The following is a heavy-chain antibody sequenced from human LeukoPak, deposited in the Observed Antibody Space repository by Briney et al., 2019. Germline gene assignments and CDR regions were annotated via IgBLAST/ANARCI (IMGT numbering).Heavy chain of an antibody. CDR3: ARDSLPYCSGGSCYSGFDY. D-gene: IGHD2-15*01. J-gene: IGHJ4*02. Sequence: GGSLRLSCAASGFTFSNYWMSWVRQAPGQGLEWVANIKDDGTDKNYMDSVKGRFTISRDNAKHSLYLQMSSLRAEDTAVYYCARDSLPYCSGGSCYSGFDYWGQGTLVTVSS. CDR2: IKDDGTDK. V-gene: IGHV3-7*03. CDR1: GFTFSNYW.